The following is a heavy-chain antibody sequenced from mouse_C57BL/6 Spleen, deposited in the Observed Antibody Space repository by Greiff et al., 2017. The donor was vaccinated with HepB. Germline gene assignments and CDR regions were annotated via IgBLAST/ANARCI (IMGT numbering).Heavy chain of an antibody. V-gene: IGHV3-6*01. D-gene: IGHD4-1*01. CDR2: ISYDGSN. J-gene: IGHJ3*01. CDR3: ARNWDVAY. CDR1: GYSITSGYY. Sequence: DVQLQESGPGLVKPSQSLSLTCSVTGYSITSGYYWNWIRQFPGNKLEWMGYISYDGSNNYNPSLKNRISITRDTSKNQFFLKLNSVTTEDTATYYCARNWDVAYWGQRTLVTVSA.